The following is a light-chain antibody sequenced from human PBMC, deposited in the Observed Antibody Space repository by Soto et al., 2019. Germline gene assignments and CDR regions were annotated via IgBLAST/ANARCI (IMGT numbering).Light chain of an antibody. V-gene: IGLV2-8*01. CDR2: EVS. CDR1: SSDVGGYNY. Sequence: SVLTQPPSASGSPGQSVTISCTGTSSDVGGYNYVSWYQQHPGKAPKLMIYEVSKRPSGVPDRFSGSKSDNTAYLTVSGLQAEDEADYYCISYAGSDNFVFGTGTKVTVL. CDR3: ISYAGSDNFV. J-gene: IGLJ1*01.